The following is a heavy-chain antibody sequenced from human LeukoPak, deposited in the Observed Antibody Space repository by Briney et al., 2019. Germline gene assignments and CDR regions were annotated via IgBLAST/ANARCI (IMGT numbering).Heavy chain of an antibody. V-gene: IGHV3-23*01. CDR2: ISGSGGST. D-gene: IGHD3-10*01. CDR1: GFTFTTYA. Sequence: GGSLRLSCAASGFTFTTYAMSWVRQAPGKGPEWVSGISGSGGSTDYADSVKGRFTISRDNSKNALYLQMNSLRDEDTAVYYCARGSGSGSSYFFDYWGQGTLVTVSS. CDR3: ARGSGSGSSYFFDY. J-gene: IGHJ4*02.